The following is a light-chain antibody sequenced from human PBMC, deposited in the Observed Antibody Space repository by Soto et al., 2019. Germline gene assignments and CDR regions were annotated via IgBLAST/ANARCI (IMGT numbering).Light chain of an antibody. CDR2: GAS. Sequence: IQMTQRTSTPPAHKRDRVTITGLASHSVNSKLVWYQQKPGQAPRLLIYGASTRATGIPARFRGSGSGTDFTLTINSLQSGDFAAYHCQQCYNWPPAFGGGTKVDIK. J-gene: IGKJ4*01. V-gene: IGKV3-15*01. CDR3: QQCYNWPPA. CDR1: HSVNSK.